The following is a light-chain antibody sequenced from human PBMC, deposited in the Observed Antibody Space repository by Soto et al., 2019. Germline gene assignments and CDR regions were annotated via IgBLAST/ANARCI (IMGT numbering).Light chain of an antibody. Sequence: DIQMTQSPSSLSASVGDRVTITCRASQDISNYLAWYQQKPGKVPKRLIYAGSCLQSAGPPRFIGSGSGTDFTLTISSLQPQDAATDYCQKYVNAPKTFGQGTKLEIK. CDR3: QKYVNAPKT. CDR1: QDISNY. J-gene: IGKJ2*01. V-gene: IGKV1-27*01. CDR2: AGS.